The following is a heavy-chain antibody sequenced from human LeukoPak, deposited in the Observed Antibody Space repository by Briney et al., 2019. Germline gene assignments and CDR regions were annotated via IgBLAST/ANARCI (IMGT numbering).Heavy chain of an antibody. CDR2: IYKIGTT. Sequence: SETLSLTCTVFGDSVTGYYLNWVRQPPGKGLEWIGHIYKIGTTNYNPSLKSRLTISADTSKNQFSLKLRSVTDADTAVYYCVIGVGWQPDYWGQGALVTVSS. CDR3: VIGVGWQPDY. J-gene: IGHJ4*02. CDR1: GDSVTGYY. D-gene: IGHD2-15*01. V-gene: IGHV4-59*02.